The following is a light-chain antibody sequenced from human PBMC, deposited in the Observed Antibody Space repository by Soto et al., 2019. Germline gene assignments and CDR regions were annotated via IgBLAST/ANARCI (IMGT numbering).Light chain of an antibody. V-gene: IGLV2-8*01. Sequence: QSALTQPPSASGAPGHSVTISCTVTSIDVGGYNYVSWYQQHPGKSHTLMIYDVSKRPSGVPDRFSGSKSGNTASLTVSGLQAEDEADYYCSSYAGRTLYVFRTGTKLTVL. CDR3: SSYAGRTLYV. J-gene: IGLJ1*01. CDR1: SIDVGGYNY. CDR2: DVS.